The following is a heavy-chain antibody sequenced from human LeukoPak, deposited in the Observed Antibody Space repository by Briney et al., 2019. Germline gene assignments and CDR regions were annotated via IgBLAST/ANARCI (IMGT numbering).Heavy chain of an antibody. J-gene: IGHJ4*02. Sequence: ASVKVSCKASGYTFTGYYLHWLRQTPGQGLEWMGWINPNSGGINYAQRFHDRVTMTRDTSIFTAYMELNGLESDDTATYYCARAWGFSSSWYDYWGQGTLVTVSS. CDR3: ARAWGFSSSWYDY. D-gene: IGHD6-13*01. CDR2: INPNSGGI. CDR1: GYTFTGYY. V-gene: IGHV1-2*02.